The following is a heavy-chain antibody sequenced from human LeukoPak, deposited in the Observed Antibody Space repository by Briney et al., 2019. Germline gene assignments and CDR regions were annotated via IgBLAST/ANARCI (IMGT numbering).Heavy chain of an antibody. CDR2: ISSSSSYI. J-gene: IGHJ6*02. D-gene: IGHD3-22*01. CDR3: ARDYDSSGYYIYYGMDV. Sequence: PGGPLRLSCAASGFTFSSYSMNWVRQAPGKGLEWVSSISSSSSYIYYADSVKGRFTISRDNAKNSLYLQMNSLRAEDTAVYYCARDYDSSGYYIYYGMDVWGQGTTVTVSS. CDR1: GFTFSSYS. V-gene: IGHV3-21*01.